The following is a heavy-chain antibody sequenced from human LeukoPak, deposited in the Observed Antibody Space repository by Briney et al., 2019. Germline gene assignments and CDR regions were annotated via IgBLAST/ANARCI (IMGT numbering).Heavy chain of an antibody. Sequence: GGSLRLSCAASGFTFSNYSMSWVRQAPGKGLEWVSTISGTGGTTYYADSVKGRFTISRYNSKNTMYLQMNSLRAEDTAVYYCARHSAGYTTFFDYWGQGTLVTVSS. CDR1: GFTFSNYS. CDR2: ISGTGGTT. D-gene: IGHD5-24*01. V-gene: IGHV3-23*01. CDR3: ARHSAGYTTFFDY. J-gene: IGHJ4*02.